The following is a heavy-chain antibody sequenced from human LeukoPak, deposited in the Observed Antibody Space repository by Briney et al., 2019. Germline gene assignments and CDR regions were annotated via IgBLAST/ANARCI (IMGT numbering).Heavy chain of an antibody. V-gene: IGHV3-23*01. D-gene: IGHD6-19*01. CDR1: GFTFSSYA. CDR3: AKDPEHELAVAGPTYFDY. CDR2: ISGSGGST. J-gene: IGHJ4*02. Sequence: GGSLRLSCAASGFTFSSYAMSWVRQAPGKGLEWVSAISGSGGSTYYADSVKSRFTISRDNSKNTLYLQMNSLRAEDTAVYYCAKDPEHELAVAGPTYFDYWGQRTLVTVSS.